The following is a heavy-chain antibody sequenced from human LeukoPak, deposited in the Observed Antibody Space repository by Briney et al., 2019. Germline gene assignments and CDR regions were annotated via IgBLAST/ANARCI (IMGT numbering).Heavy chain of an antibody. D-gene: IGHD2-21*02. CDR1: GFSFSSHA. CDR3: ARSVDIVVVTAIGY. J-gene: IGHJ4*02. CDR2: ISYDGSNK. Sequence: PGGSLRLSCAASGFSFSSHAMSWVRQAPGKGLEWVAVISYDGSNKYYADSVKGRFTISRDNSKNTLYLQMNSLRAEDTAVYYCARSVDIVVVTAIGYWGQGALVTVSS. V-gene: IGHV3-30*03.